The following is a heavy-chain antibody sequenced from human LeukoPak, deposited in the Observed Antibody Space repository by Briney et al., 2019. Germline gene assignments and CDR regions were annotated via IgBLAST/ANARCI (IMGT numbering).Heavy chain of an antibody. CDR1: GFTVSSNY. J-gene: IGHJ4*02. Sequence: GSLRLSCAASGFTVSSNYMSWVRQAPGKGLEWIGSIYYSGSTYYNPSLKSRVTISVDTSKNQFSLKLSSVTAADTAVYYCARSDYYGSGSIGYWGQGTLVTVSS. CDR3: ARSDYYGSGSIGY. V-gene: IGHV4-39*07. CDR2: IYYSGST. D-gene: IGHD3-10*01.